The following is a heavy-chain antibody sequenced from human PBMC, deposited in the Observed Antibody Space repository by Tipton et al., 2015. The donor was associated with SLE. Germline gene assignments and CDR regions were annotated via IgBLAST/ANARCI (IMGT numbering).Heavy chain of an antibody. Sequence: TLSLTCSVSGGSIRSGNAYWGWISQPPGKGLEWIGYIHYSGRPYTSPSLGSRVTLSVDTSKNQFSLNVNSVTVADTALYYCARGGGGYQLLSGYYYYMDVWGKGTTVTVSS. J-gene: IGHJ6*03. CDR2: IHYSGRP. V-gene: IGHV4-39*07. CDR1: GGSIRSGNAY. D-gene: IGHD2-2*01. CDR3: ARGGGGYQLLSGYYYYMDV.